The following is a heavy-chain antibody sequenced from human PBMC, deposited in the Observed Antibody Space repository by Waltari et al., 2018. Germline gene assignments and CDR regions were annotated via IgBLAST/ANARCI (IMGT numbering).Heavy chain of an antibody. J-gene: IGHJ4*02. D-gene: IGHD1-26*01. Sequence: EVQLLESGGGLVQPEGSLRLSCAASGFTFSSYAMSWDSQAPGKGLEWVSAISGSGGSTYYADSVKGRFTISRDNSKNTLYLQMNSLRAEDTAVYYCAKDVSTEPWELLEDYWGQGTLVTVSS. CDR1: GFTFSSYA. CDR3: AKDVSTEPWELLEDY. CDR2: ISGSGGST. V-gene: IGHV3-23*01.